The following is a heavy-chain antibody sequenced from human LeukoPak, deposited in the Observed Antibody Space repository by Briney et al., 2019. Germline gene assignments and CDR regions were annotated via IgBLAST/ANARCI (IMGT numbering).Heavy chain of an antibody. CDR3: AKNGDRGAYCSGGTCYPYYYYYMDV. V-gene: IGHV3-23*01. Sequence: GGTLRLSCAASGFTFSNYGMSWVRQPPGKGLEWVSAISGSGVNTYYADSVKGRFTISRDNSKNTLFLQMNSLRAEDTAIYYCAKNGDRGAYCSGGTCYPYYYYYMDVWGKGTTVTISS. CDR2: ISGSGVNT. D-gene: IGHD2-15*01. CDR1: GFTFSNYG. J-gene: IGHJ6*03.